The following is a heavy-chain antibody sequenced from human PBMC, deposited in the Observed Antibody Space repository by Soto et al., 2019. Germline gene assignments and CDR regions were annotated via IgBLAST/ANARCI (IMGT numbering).Heavy chain of an antibody. CDR3: ARATYTSGGSPTFAMDV. V-gene: IGHV1-3*01. CDR1: GYTFSSNA. CDR2: INGGNGYA. D-gene: IGHD3-10*01. Sequence: QVHLVQSGAEVKEPGASVRVSCKASGYTFSSNAIHWVRQAPGQELEWMGWINGGNGYAKYSQNFQDRVTLTRDASASTTYMGLSSLRSEDTAIFYCARATYTSGGSPTFAMDVWGQGTTVTVSS. J-gene: IGHJ6*02.